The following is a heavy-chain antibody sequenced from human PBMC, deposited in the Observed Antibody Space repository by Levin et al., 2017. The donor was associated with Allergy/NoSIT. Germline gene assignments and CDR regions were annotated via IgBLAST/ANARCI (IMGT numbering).Heavy chain of an antibody. D-gene: IGHD3-10*01. J-gene: IGHJ5*02. V-gene: IGHV4-59*11. CDR2: VYHNGIA. Sequence: PGGSLRLSCTVSGGSIGSHYWTWIRQSPGKGLEWIGYVYHNGIATYNPSLQSRVTISIDTSKNQFYLNLTSVTAADTALYYCARDDYNTDWSGRWFDPWGQGTLVTVSS. CDR3: ARDDYNTDWSGRWFDP. CDR1: GGSIGSHY.